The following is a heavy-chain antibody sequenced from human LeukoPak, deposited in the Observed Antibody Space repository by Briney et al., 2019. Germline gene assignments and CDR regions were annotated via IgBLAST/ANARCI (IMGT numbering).Heavy chain of an antibody. CDR2: IKKTGSET. CDR1: KFIFSNYW. J-gene: IGHJ4*02. D-gene: IGHD3-10*01. Sequence: PGGSLRLSCEASKFIFSNYWMSWVRQAPGKGLEWVAYIKKTGSETYYVDSVKGRFTITRDNARNSVFLQMNSLRAEDTAVYYCARGPGSRGIFDYWGQGTLVTVSS. CDR3: ARGPGSRGIFDY. V-gene: IGHV3-7*01.